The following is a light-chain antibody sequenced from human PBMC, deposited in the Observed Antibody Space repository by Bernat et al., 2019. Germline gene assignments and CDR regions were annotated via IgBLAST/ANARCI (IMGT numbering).Light chain of an antibody. Sequence: AIRMTQSPSSFSASTGDRVSITCRASQGISGYLAWYQQKPGKAPKLLIYAASTLQSGVPSRFSGSGYWTDFTLTISCLQSEDFATYYCQQYYSYPWTFGQGTKVEIK. CDR2: AAS. CDR1: QGISGY. V-gene: IGKV1-8*01. CDR3: QQYYSYPWT. J-gene: IGKJ1*01.